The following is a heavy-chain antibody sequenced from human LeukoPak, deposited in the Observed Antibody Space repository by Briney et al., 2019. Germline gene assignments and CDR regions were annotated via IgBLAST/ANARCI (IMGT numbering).Heavy chain of an antibody. CDR2: IYYTGST. CDR3: ARAPGSAYYPYYYMDV. D-gene: IGHD6-19*01. J-gene: IGHJ6*03. CDR1: GGSISSYY. Sequence: SETLSLTCTVSGGSISSYYWSWIRQPPGKGLEWIGYIYYTGSTNYNPSLKSRVIISVDTSKNQFSLNLNSVTAADTAEYYCARAPGSAYYPYYYMDVWGKGTTVTVSS. V-gene: IGHV4-59*01.